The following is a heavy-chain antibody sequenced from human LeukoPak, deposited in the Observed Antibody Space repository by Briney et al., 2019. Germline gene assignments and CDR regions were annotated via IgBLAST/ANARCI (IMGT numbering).Heavy chain of an antibody. D-gene: IGHD6-13*01. CDR3: ARALGDSSSWYAFDI. CDR2: IIPIFGTA. V-gene: IGHV1-69*13. J-gene: IGHJ3*02. CDR1: GGTFSSYA. Sequence: SVKVSCKASGGTFSSYAISWVRQAPGQGLESMGGIIPIFGTANYAQKFQGRVTITADESTSTAYMELSSLRSEDTAVYYCARALGDSSSWYAFDIWAQGTMVIVSS.